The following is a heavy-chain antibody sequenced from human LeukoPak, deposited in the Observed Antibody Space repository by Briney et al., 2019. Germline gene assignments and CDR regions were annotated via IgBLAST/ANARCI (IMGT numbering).Heavy chain of an antibody. CDR2: IYDTGTT. CDR1: GGSVSDYY. Sequence: SETLSLTCTVSGGSVSDYYWSWIRQSPGKGLEWIGYIYDTGTTSYNPSLKSRVTISAETSKNQFSLNLISVTAADTAVYYCASRKLGNDYWGQGTLVTVSS. J-gene: IGHJ4*02. CDR3: ASRKLGNDY. D-gene: IGHD7-27*01. V-gene: IGHV4-59*02.